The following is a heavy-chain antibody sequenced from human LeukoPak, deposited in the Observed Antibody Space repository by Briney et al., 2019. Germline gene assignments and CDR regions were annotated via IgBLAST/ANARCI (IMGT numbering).Heavy chain of an antibody. Sequence: GGSLRLSCAASGFTFSSYSMNWVRQAPGKGLEWVSYISSSSSTIYYADSVKGRFTISRDNSKNTLYLQMNSLRAEDTAVYYCAKDVSAVVPSGDYWGQGTLVTVSS. CDR2: ISSSSSTI. J-gene: IGHJ4*02. CDR1: GFTFSSYS. V-gene: IGHV3-48*01. CDR3: AKDVSAVVPSGDY. D-gene: IGHD6-6*01.